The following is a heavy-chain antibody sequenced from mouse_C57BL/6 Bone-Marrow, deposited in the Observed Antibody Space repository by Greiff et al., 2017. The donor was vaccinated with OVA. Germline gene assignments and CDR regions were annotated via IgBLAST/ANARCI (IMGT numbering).Heavy chain of an antibody. V-gene: IGHV1-18*01. CDR3: ARFDYSWFAY. CDR2: INPNNGGT. CDR1: GYTFTDYN. D-gene: IGHD2-4*01. J-gene: IGHJ3*01. Sequence: EVQLQESGPELVKPGASVKIPCKASGYTFTDYNMDWVKQSHGKSLEWIGDINPNNGGTIYNQKFKGKATLTVDKSSSTAYMELRSLTSEDTAVYYCARFDYSWFAYWGQGTLVTVSA.